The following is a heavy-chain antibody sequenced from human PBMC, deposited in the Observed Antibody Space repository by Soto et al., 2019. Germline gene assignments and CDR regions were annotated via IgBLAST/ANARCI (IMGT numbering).Heavy chain of an antibody. J-gene: IGHJ4*02. CDR2: INHSGSP. CDR1: GGSFSGYY. CDR3: ARGGQVGLRY. Sequence: SETLSLTCAVYGGSFSGYYWGWIRQPPGKGLEWIGEINHSGSPKYNPSLKSRVTISVDTSKNQFSLKLSSVTAADTAVYYCARGGQVGLRYWGQGTLVTVSS. V-gene: IGHV4-34*01.